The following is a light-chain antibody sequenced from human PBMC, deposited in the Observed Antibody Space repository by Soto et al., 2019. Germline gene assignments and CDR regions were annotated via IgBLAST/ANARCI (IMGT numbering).Light chain of an antibody. V-gene: IGKV3-15*01. Sequence: EILMTQSPATLSVSPCERAILSFSASQNIATPLVWYQQKPGPASRLLLYAASPRATGVPARFSGSGSGTDFTLPVSSLQSEDFAVYYCQQYYNWPPWTFGLGTKVDIK. CDR1: QNIATP. CDR3: QQYYNWPPWT. CDR2: AAS. J-gene: IGKJ1*01.